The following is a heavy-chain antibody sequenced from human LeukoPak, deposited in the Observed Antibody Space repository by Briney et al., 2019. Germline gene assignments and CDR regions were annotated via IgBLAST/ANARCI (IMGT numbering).Heavy chain of an antibody. V-gene: IGHV3-30*18. CDR3: AKAPRQWLDYFDY. J-gene: IGHJ4*02. Sequence: PGGSLRLSCAASGFTFSSYGMHWVRQAPGKGLEWVAVISYDGSNKYYAGSVKGRFTISRDNSKNTLYLQMNSLRAEDTAVYYCAKAPRQWLDYFDYWGQGTLVTVSS. D-gene: IGHD6-19*01. CDR2: ISYDGSNK. CDR1: GFTFSSYG.